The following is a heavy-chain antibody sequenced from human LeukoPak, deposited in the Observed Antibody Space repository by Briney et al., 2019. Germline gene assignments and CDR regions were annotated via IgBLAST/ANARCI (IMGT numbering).Heavy chain of an antibody. V-gene: IGHV1-18*01. Sequence: ASVKVSCKASGYTFTSYGISWVRRAPGQGLEWMGWISAYNGNTNYAQKLQGRVTMTTDTSTSTAYMELRSLRSDDTAVYYCARTGRGYCSSTSCHQFWFDPWGQGTLVTVSS. CDR3: ARTGRGYCSSTSCHQFWFDP. CDR2: ISAYNGNT. D-gene: IGHD2-2*01. J-gene: IGHJ5*02. CDR1: GYTFTSYG.